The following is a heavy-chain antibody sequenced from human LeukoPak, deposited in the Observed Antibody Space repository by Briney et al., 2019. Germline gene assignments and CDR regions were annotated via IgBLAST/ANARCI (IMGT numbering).Heavy chain of an antibody. CDR1: GGSISDYY. D-gene: IGHD5-18*01. CDR2: IYNSGRT. V-gene: IGHV4-59*01. J-gene: IGHJ4*02. CDR3: ARHYADTAMALDY. Sequence: PSETLSLTCTVSGGSISDYYWSWIRQPPGKGLEWIGYIYNSGRTNYNPSLKSRVTISVDTSKDQFSLKLSSVTAADTAVYYCARHYADTAMALDYWGQGTLVTVSS.